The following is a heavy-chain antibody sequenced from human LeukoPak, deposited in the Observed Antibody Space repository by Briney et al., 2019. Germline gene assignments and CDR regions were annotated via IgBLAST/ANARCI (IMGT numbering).Heavy chain of an antibody. CDR3: ARGREGSGSGIYYFDY. D-gene: IGHD3-10*01. J-gene: IGHJ4*02. CDR1: GFTFSGYW. V-gene: IGHV3-7*01. CDR2: IRQDGSEK. Sequence: GGSLRLSCAISGFTFSGYWMSWVRQAPGKGLEWVANIRQDGSEKYYVDSVKGRFTISRDNAENSLYLQMNSLRAEDTAVYYCARGREGSGSGIYYFDYWGQGTLVTVSS.